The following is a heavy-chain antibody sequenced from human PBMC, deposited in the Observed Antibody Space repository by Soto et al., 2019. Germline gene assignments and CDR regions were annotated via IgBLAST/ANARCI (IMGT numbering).Heavy chain of an antibody. Sequence: QVQLVESGGAVVQPGGSLRLSCAASGFSFSSYGMHWVRQAPGKGLEWVAVISYDGSNEYYADSVKGRFTISRDNSKGTLYLQMNSLRAEDTAVYYCAKVLRGMDVWGQGTTVTVSS. V-gene: IGHV3-30*18. CDR2: ISYDGSNE. CDR1: GFSFSSYG. CDR3: AKVLRGMDV. D-gene: IGHD3-3*01. J-gene: IGHJ6*02.